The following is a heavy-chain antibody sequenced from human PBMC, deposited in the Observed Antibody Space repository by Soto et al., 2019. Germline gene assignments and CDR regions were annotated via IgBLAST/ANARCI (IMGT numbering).Heavy chain of an antibody. CDR2: IYYSGST. J-gene: IGHJ4*02. D-gene: IGHD3-22*01. CDR1: VGSISSYY. V-gene: IGHV4-59*12. Sequence: PSETLSLTCTVSVGSISSYYWSWIRQPPGKGLEWIGYIYYSGSTNYNPSLKSRVTISVDTSKNQFSLKLSSVTAEDAALYYCAKSSSAYYYDYWGQGTLVTVSS. CDR3: AKSSSAYYYDY.